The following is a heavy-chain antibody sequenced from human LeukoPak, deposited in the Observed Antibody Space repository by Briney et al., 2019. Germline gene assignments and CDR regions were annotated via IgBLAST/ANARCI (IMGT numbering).Heavy chain of an antibody. J-gene: IGHJ4*02. CDR3: ARGYDPGFDY. CDR1: GGSISSGGYY. V-gene: IGHV4-31*03. CDR2: IYYSGST. Sequence: SGTLSLTCTVSGGSISSGGYYWSWIRQHPGKGLEWIGYIYYSGSTYYNPSLKSRVTISVDTSKNQFSLKLSSVTAADTAVYYCARGYDPGFDYWGQGTLVTVSS. D-gene: IGHD2-2*01.